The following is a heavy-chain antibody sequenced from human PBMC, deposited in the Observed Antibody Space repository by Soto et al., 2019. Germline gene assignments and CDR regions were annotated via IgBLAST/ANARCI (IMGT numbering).Heavy chain of an antibody. CDR3: AREPLNPHSGGSDFDI. D-gene: IGHD5-18*01. CDR2: ISSSSSTI. CDR1: GFTFITLS. J-gene: IGHJ3*02. V-gene: IGHV3-48*02. Sequence: VGSVRLSCAASGFTFITLSWNWFRQAQGKGLEWVSYISSSSSTIYYADSVKGRFTISRDNAKNSLYLQMNSLRDEDTAVYYCAREPLNPHSGGSDFDIWGQVTRATVSS.